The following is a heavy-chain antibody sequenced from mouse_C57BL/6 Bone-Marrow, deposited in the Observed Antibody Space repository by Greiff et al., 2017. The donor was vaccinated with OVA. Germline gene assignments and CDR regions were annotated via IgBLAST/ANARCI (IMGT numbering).Heavy chain of an antibody. J-gene: IGHJ2*01. V-gene: IGHV1-42*01. Sequence: EVMLVESGPELVKPGASVKISCKASGYSFTGYYMNWVKQSPEKSLEWIGEINPSTGGTTYNQKFKAKATLTVDKSSSTAYMQLKSLTSEDSAVYYCARWAYYDYDVDYWGQGTTLTVSS. CDR2: INPSTGGT. D-gene: IGHD2-4*01. CDR1: GYSFTGYY. CDR3: ARWAYYDYDVDY.